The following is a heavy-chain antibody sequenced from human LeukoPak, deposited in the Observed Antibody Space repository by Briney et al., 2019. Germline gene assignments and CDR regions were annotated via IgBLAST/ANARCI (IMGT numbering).Heavy chain of an antibody. Sequence: ASVKVSCKASGGTFSSYAISWVRQAPGQGLEWMGGIIPIFGTANYAQKFQGRVTITADKSTSTAYMELSSLRSEDTAVYYCARGGGAPAADNPYYFDYWGQGTLVTVSS. J-gene: IGHJ4*02. CDR3: ARGGGAPAADNPYYFDY. D-gene: IGHD2-2*01. CDR2: IIPIFGTA. V-gene: IGHV1-69*06. CDR1: GGTFSSYA.